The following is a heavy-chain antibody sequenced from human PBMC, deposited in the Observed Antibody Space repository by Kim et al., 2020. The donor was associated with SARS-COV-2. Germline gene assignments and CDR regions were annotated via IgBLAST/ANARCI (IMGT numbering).Heavy chain of an antibody. CDR1: GFTFSSYT. J-gene: IGHJ4*02. D-gene: IGHD3-10*01. CDR3: ARGGWFGEVGED. Sequence: GGSLRHSCAASGFTFSSYTMNWVRQAPGKGLEWVSSISSSSNYIYYADSLRGRFTISRDNAKNSLYLQMNSLRADDTAVYFCARGGWFGEVGEDWGQGTLVTVSS. CDR2: ISSSSNYI. V-gene: IGHV3-21*01.